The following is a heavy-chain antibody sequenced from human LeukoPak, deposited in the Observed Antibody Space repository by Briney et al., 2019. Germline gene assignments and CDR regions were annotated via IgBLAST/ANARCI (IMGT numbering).Heavy chain of an antibody. Sequence: GSLRLSCAASGFTFSSYAMSWVRQAPGKGLEWVSAISGSGGSTYYADSVKGRFTISRDNSKNTLNLQMNSLRAEDTAVYYCAKDDSCSWNYYYYGMDVWGQGTTVTVSS. J-gene: IGHJ6*02. V-gene: IGHV3-23*01. D-gene: IGHD6-13*01. CDR3: AKDDSCSWNYYYYGMDV. CDR1: GFTFSSYA. CDR2: ISGSGGST.